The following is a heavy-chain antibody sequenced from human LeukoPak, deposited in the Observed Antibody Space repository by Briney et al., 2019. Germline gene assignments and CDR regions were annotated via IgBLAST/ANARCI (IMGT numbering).Heavy chain of an antibody. CDR3: ARSGGAFWSGYLNWFDP. CDR2: SYTSGST. V-gene: IGHV4-61*02. Sequence: KASETLSLTCTVSGGSISSGSYYWSWIRQPAGKGLEWIGRSYTSGSTNYNPSLKSRVTISVDTSKNQFSLKLNSVTAADTAVYYCARSGGAFWSGYLNWFDPWGQGTLVTVSS. J-gene: IGHJ5*02. CDR1: GGSISSGSYY. D-gene: IGHD3-3*01.